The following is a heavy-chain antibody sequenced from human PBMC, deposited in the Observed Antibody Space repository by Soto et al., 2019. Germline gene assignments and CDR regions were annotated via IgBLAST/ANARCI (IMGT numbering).Heavy chain of an antibody. CDR1: GSRFSNYV. D-gene: IGHD2-2*02. J-gene: IGHJ4*02. Sequence: QVQLVQSGAEVKTPGSSLKVSCTGSGSRFSNYVISWVRQAPGHGLEWLGRIIPIFNTTQYAQKFQGRVTITADKSTNTASLELSSLRSYDTAVYYCAREGRGKKAGYNGLVSLGYWGQGTLVTVSS. CDR3: AREGRGKKAGYNGLVSLGY. V-gene: IGHV1-69*06. CDR2: IIPIFNTT.